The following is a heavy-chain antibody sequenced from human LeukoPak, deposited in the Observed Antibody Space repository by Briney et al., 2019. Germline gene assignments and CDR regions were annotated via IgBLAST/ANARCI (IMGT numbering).Heavy chain of an antibody. V-gene: IGHV3-23*01. D-gene: IGHD6-6*01. CDR1: GFSLSSYA. CDR3: AVGIAARALFDY. CDR2: ISGSGGST. Sequence: GGSLRLSCAASGFSLSSYAMHWVRQAPGKGLEWVSAISGSGGSTYYADSVKGRFTISRDNSKNTLYLQMNSLRAEDTAVYYCAVGIAARALFDYWGQGTLVTVSS. J-gene: IGHJ4*02.